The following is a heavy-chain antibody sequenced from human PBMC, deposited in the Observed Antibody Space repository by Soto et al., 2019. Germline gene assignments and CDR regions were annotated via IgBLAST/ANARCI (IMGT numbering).Heavy chain of an antibody. CDR1: GFIFSNHD. D-gene: IGHD2-15*01. CDR2: ISTAGET. Sequence: EVQLVESGGDLVQPGGSLRLSCAASGFIFSNHDMHWVRQATGKGLEWVSGISTAGETFYSGSVKGRFTISRENAKNSLYLQMNYLRAADTAVYYCARGGYCTGGSCYSYHWDHWGQGTLVTVSS. J-gene: IGHJ4*02. V-gene: IGHV3-13*04. CDR3: ARGGYCTGGSCYSYHWDH.